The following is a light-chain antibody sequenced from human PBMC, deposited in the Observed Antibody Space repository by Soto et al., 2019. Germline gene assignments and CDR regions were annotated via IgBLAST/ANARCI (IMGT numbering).Light chain of an antibody. CDR2: QAS. Sequence: DIQMTQSPSTLSASVGDRVTITCRASQSISSWLAWYQQKPGKAPKLLIYQASSLERGVPSRFSGSGSGTEFTLTISSLQPDDFATYYCQQYNSQYTFGQGTKLEIK. J-gene: IGKJ2*01. CDR3: QQYNSQYT. V-gene: IGKV1-5*03. CDR1: QSISSW.